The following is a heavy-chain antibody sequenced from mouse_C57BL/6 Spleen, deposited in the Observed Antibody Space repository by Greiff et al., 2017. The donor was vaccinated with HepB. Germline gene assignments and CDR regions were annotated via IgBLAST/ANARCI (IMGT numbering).Heavy chain of an antibody. CDR3: ARNCPYGSSYYFDY. J-gene: IGHJ2*01. V-gene: IGHV2-2*01. D-gene: IGHD1-1*01. CDR1: GFSLTSYV. CDR2: IWSDGST. Sequence: QVQLQQSGPGLVQPSQSLTITCTVSGFSLTSYVVYWVRQSPGKGLEWLGVIWSDGSTDYYAAFISRLNISKDNSKSQVFLKMNSLQADDTAIYYCARNCPYGSSYYFDYWGKGTTLTVSS.